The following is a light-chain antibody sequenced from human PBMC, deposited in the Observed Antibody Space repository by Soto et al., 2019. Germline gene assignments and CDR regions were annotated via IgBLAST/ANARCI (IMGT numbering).Light chain of an antibody. CDR1: QSLVYSDGNTF. V-gene: IGKV2-30*01. J-gene: IGKJ1*01. CDR2: KVS. Sequence: DVVMTRSPLSLPVTLGQPASSSCRSSQSLVYSDGNTFLNWFQRRPGQSPGRLIYKVSNRDSGVPDRFSDSGSGTDFTLKISRVEAEDVGVYYCMQGPHWPKTFGQGTKVDIK. CDR3: MQGPHWPKT.